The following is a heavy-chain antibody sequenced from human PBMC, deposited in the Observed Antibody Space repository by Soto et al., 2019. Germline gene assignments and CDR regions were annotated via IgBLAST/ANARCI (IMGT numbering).Heavy chain of an antibody. CDR2: IYYSGST. Sequence: LSLTCTVSGGSISSYYWSWIRQPPGKGLEWIGYIYYSGSTNYNPSLKSRVTISVDTSKNQFSLKLSSVTAADTAVYYCARELPRGTVRLWGQGTLVTVSS. J-gene: IGHJ4*02. V-gene: IGHV4-59*01. CDR1: GGSISSYY. CDR3: ARELPRGTVRL. D-gene: IGHD4-4*01.